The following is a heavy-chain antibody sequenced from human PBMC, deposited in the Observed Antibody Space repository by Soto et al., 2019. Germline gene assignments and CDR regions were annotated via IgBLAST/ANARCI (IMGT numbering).Heavy chain of an antibody. Sequence: SETLSLTCTVSGGSISSYYWSWIRQPPGKGLEWIGYIYYSGSTNYNPSLKSRVTISVDTSKNQFSLKLSSVTAADTAVYYCARLSGFGYYYYMDVWGKGTTVTVPS. CDR1: GGSISSYY. J-gene: IGHJ6*03. V-gene: IGHV4-59*01. CDR2: IYYSGST. CDR3: ARLSGFGYYYYMDV. D-gene: IGHD5-12*01.